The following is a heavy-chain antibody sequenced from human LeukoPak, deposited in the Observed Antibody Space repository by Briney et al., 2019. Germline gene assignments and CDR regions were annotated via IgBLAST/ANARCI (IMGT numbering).Heavy chain of an antibody. J-gene: IGHJ4*02. D-gene: IGHD5-18*01. CDR1: GFTLSTYG. V-gene: IGHV3-74*01. Sequence: GGSLRLSCPAFGFTLSTYGMDWVGQAPGKGLVWVSRIKRDGPTSYADFVKGRFTISRDDAKTSLYLQMNSLRAEDTAVYYCARDLSGIAGYTYGRGIHYWGQATLVTVSS. CDR2: IKRDGPT. CDR3: ARDLSGIAGYTYGRGIHY.